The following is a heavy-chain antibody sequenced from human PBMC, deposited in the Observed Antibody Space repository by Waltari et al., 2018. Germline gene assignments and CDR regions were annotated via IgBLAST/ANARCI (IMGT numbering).Heavy chain of an antibody. CDR2: IYPGDADT. J-gene: IGHJ4*02. V-gene: IGHV5-51*01. CDR3: ARNVGGVFDY. D-gene: IGHD1-26*01. CDR1: GYSFTSYW. Sequence: EVQLVQSGAEVTKPVESLKLSCTGSGYSFTSYWIAWVRQIPGKGLEWMGIIYPGDADTRYSPSFQGQVTISADKSISTAYLQWSSLKASDTGMYDCARNVGGVFDYWGQGTLVTVSS.